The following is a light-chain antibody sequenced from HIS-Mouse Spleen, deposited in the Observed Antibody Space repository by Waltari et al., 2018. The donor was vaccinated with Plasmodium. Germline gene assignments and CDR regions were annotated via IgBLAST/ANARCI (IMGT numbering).Light chain of an antibody. CDR3: NSRDSSGNHQV. V-gene: IGLV3-19*01. Sequence: SSELTQDPAVSVALGQTVRITCQGHSLRSYYASWYQQKPGQAPVLVIYGKNNRPSGIPDRFSGSSSGNTASLTITGAQAEDEADYYCNSRDSSGNHQVFGGGTKLTVL. J-gene: IGLJ3*02. CDR2: GKN. CDR1: SLRSYY.